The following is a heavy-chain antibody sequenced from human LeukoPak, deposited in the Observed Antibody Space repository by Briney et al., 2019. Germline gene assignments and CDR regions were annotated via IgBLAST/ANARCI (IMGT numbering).Heavy chain of an antibody. V-gene: IGHV3-30*02. Sequence: QPGGSLRLSCAASGFTFSSYGMHWVRQAPGKGLEWVAFIRYDGSNKYYADSVKGRFTISRDNSKNTLYLQMNSLRAEDTAVYYCAKDLLFLEWLFDYWGQGTLVTVSS. D-gene: IGHD3-3*01. J-gene: IGHJ4*02. CDR3: AKDLLFLEWLFDY. CDR1: GFTFSSYG. CDR2: IRYDGSNK.